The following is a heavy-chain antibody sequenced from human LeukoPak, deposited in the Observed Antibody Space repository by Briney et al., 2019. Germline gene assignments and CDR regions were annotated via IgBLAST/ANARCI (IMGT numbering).Heavy chain of an antibody. J-gene: IGHJ4*02. Sequence: GGSLRLSCAASGFTFSIYEINWVRQAPGKGLEWLSHISTSGTSIHYADSVKGRFTISRDNAKNSLYLQMNSLRVEDKAMYYCTRVGGGDGSGWSTTDYWGQGTLVTISS. V-gene: IGHV3-48*03. CDR2: ISTSGTSI. CDR3: TRVGGGDGSGWSTTDY. D-gene: IGHD6-19*01. CDR1: GFTFSIYE.